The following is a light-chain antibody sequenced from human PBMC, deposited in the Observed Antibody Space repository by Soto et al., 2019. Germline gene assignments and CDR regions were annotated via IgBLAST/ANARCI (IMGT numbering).Light chain of an antibody. CDR1: QSVNSDY. V-gene: IGKV3-20*01. J-gene: IGKJ5*01. CDR2: GAS. CDR3: LNSGGSPLT. Sequence: EIVLTQSPVTLSLSPGEVATLSCSASQSVNSDYLAWFQQKPGQAPRLLIYGASTRTTGIPDRFSGSGSGTAFTLTIGRLEPGDFAVYYCLNSGGSPLTFGQGTRLEIK.